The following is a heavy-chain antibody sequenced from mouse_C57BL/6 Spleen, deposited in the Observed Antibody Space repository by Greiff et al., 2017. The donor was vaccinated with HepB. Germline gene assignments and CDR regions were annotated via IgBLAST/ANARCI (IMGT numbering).Heavy chain of an antibody. J-gene: IGHJ2*01. V-gene: IGHV5-17*01. Sequence: EVKLQESGGGLVKPGGSLKLSCAASGFTFSDYGMHWVRQAPEKGLEWVAYISSGSSTIYYADTVKGRFTISRDNAKNTLFLQMTSLRSEDTAMYYCARGIRQLRLEYWGQGTTLTVSS. CDR2: ISSGSSTI. CDR3: ARGIRQLRLEY. D-gene: IGHD3-2*02. CDR1: GFTFSDYG.